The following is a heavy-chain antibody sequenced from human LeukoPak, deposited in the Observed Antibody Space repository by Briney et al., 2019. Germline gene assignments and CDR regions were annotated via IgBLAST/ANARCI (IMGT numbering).Heavy chain of an antibody. CDR1: GGALSSGGYY. Sequence: SETLSLTCTVSGGALSSGGYYWTWIRQPPGKGLEWIGNIYHSGTPYYNPSLKSRVTLSVDRSKNPFSLKMTSVTAADTAVYYCARDNIPVAGTGLSWFDPWGQGTLVTVSS. CDR3: ARDNIPVAGTGLSWFDP. V-gene: IGHV4-30-2*01. D-gene: IGHD6-13*01. CDR2: IYHSGTP. J-gene: IGHJ5*02.